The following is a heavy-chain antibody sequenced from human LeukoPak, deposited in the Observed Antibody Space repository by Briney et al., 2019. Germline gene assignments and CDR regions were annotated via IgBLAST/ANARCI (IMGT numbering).Heavy chain of an antibody. CDR2: IYPGDSDT. J-gene: IGHJ4*02. CDR3: ARHRDWSYGPIDY. V-gene: IGHV5-51*01. Sequence: GESLKISCKSSGYSFSNYWIGWVRQMPGKGLEWMGIIYPGDSDTRCSPSFQGQVTISADRSITTAYLQWISLKASDTAMYYCARHRDWSYGPIDYWGQGTLVTVSS. D-gene: IGHD5-18*01. CDR1: GYSFSNYW.